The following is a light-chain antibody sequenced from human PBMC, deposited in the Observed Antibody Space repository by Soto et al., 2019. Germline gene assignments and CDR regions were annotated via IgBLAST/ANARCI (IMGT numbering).Light chain of an antibody. CDR1: QSVSSN. CDR3: QQYGSSPWT. V-gene: IGKV3-15*01. Sequence: EIVMTQSPATLSVSPGERATLSCRASQSVSSNLAWYQQKPGQAPRLLIYGASTRATGFPARFSGSGSGTEFTLPISSLQSEDFAVYYCQQYGSSPWTFGQGTKVEVK. CDR2: GAS. J-gene: IGKJ1*01.